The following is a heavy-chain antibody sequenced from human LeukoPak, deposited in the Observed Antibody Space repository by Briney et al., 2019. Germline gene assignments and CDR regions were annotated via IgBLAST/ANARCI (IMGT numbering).Heavy chain of an antibody. CDR2: ISYDGSNI. J-gene: IGHJ4*02. CDR1: GFAFSNYV. CDR3: ARDLLAARSY. Sequence: GGSLRLSCAASGFAFSNYVMHWVRQAPGKGLEWVAVISYDGSNIYYAESVKGRFTISRDNSKNTLYLQMNSLRAEDTAVYYCARDLLAARSYWGQGTLVTVSS. D-gene: IGHD6-13*01. V-gene: IGHV3-30-3*01.